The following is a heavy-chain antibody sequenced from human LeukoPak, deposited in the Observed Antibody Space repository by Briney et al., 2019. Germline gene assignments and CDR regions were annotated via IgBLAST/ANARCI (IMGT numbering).Heavy chain of an antibody. CDR2: IYHSGST. D-gene: IGHD3-16*01. V-gene: IGHV4-30-2*01. J-gene: IGHJ3*02. Sequence: SETLSLTCAVSGGSISSGGYSWSWIRQPPGKGLEWIGYIYHSGSTYYNPSLKSRVTMSVDRSKNQFSLKLSSVTAADTAVYYCARNLRGGAFDIWGQGTMVTVSS. CDR3: ARNLRGGAFDI. CDR1: GGSISSGGYS.